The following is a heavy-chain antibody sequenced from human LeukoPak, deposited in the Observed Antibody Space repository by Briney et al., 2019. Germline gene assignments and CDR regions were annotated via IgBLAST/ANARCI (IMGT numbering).Heavy chain of an antibody. CDR2: IKQDGSEK. CDR3: ARESFIVIAGYFHYYGMDV. V-gene: IGHV3-7*01. D-gene: IGHD2/OR15-2a*01. Sequence: GGSLRLSCVASGFTFSSYWMSWVRQSPGKGLEWVANIKQDGSEKYYVDSVKGRFTISRDNAKNSLYLQMNSLRAEDTAVYYCARESFIVIAGYFHYYGMDVWGQGTTVTVSS. CDR1: GFTFSSYW. J-gene: IGHJ6*02.